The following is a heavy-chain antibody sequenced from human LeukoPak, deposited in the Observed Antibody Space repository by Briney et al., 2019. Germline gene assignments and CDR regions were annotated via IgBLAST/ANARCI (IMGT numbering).Heavy chain of an antibody. V-gene: IGHV3-23*01. CDR3: AKSSLPRGPYFGSYFDL. J-gene: IGHJ2*01. CDR2: VSGSGGFT. Sequence: GGSLRLSCAASGFTFNDYAMTWVRQAPGKGLEWVSLVSGSGGFTYYADSVKGRLTISRDNSKNTLYLQMHSLQAEDTAIYYCAKSSLPRGPYFGSYFDLWGRGTLVTVS. CDR1: GFTFNDYA. D-gene: IGHD2/OR15-2a*01.